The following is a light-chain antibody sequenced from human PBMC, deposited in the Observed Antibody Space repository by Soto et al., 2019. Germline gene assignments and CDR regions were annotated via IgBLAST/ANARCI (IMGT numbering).Light chain of an antibody. J-gene: IGLJ2*01. V-gene: IGLV2-14*01. CDR3: SSYTSSNTPVV. CDR2: EVS. Sequence: QSVLTQPASVSGSPGQSITISCTGTSSDVGGYNYVSWYQHHPGKAPKLMIYEVSNRPSGVSNRFSGSKSGNTASLTISGLQAEDEADYYCSSYTSSNTPVVFGGGTKLTVL. CDR1: SSDVGGYNY.